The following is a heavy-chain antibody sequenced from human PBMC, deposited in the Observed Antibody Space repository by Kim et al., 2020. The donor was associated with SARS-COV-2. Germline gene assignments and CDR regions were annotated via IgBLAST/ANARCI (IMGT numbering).Heavy chain of an antibody. V-gene: IGHV1-69*13. Sequence: SVKVSCKASGGTFDNYGITWVRQAPGQGLEWMGGINPICGTVNYAQKFQGRVTITATESTATAHMELRSLTSDDTAVYYCARRLMAVASTEVSEFVSPRANVDCYSYGMDVGAQETAFTVSS. D-gene: IGHD6-19*01. J-gene: IGHJ6*02. CDR3: ARRLMAVASTEVSEFVSPRANVDCYSYGMDV. CDR2: INPICGTV. CDR1: GGTFDNYG.